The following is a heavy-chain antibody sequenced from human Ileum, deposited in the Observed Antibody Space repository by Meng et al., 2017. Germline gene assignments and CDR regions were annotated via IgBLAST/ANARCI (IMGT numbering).Heavy chain of an antibody. Sequence: QEHLHQSGPGLVKPPQTLSPTCAVSGGSVSSNIAAWNWIRQSPLRGLEWLGRTYYRSKWYSEYAVSVKSRISITPDTSKNQFSLQMNSVTPEDTAVYYCASGSGSLDYWGPGTLVTVSS. CDR1: GGSVSSNIAA. V-gene: IGHV6-1*01. CDR3: ASGSGSLDY. J-gene: IGHJ4*02. D-gene: IGHD3-3*01. CDR2: TYYRSKWYS.